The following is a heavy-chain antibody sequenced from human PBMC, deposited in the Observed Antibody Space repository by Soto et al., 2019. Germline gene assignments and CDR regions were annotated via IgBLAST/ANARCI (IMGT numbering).Heavy chain of an antibody. J-gene: IGHJ4*02. CDR1: GGSFSGYY. V-gene: IGHV4-34*01. D-gene: IGHD6-19*01. CDR2: INHSGST. Sequence: ASETLSLTCAVYGGSFSGYYWSWIRQPPGKGLEWIGEINHSGSTNYNPSLKSRVTISVDTSKNQFSLKLSSVTAADTAVYYCARGRIAVAGHLHYFDYWGQGTLVTVSS. CDR3: ARGRIAVAGHLHYFDY.